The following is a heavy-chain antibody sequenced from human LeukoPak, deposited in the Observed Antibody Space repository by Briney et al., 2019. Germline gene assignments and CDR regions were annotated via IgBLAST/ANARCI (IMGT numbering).Heavy chain of an antibody. CDR3: ARERHGHPFDS. V-gene: IGHV4-34*01. J-gene: IGHJ4*02. CDR1: GGSFSGYY. CDR2: INHSGST. Sequence: SETLSLTCAVYGGSFSGYYWSWIRQPPGKGLEWIGEINHSGSTNYNPSLKSRVTISRDTPKNQFSLNLSSVTAADTADYYCARERHGHPFDSWGQGTLVTVSS.